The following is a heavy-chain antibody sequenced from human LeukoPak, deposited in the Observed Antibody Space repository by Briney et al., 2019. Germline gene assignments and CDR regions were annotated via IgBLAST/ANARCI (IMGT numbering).Heavy chain of an antibody. CDR3: ARSIVVVVAATRISWFDP. D-gene: IGHD2-15*01. Sequence: PGGSLRLSCAASGFTFSSYEMNWVRQAPGKGLEWVSYISSSGSTRYYADSVKGRFTISRDNAKNSLYLQMNSLRAEDTAVYYCARSIVVVVAATRISWFDPWGQGTLVTVSS. J-gene: IGHJ5*02. V-gene: IGHV3-48*03. CDR2: ISSSGSTR. CDR1: GFTFSSYE.